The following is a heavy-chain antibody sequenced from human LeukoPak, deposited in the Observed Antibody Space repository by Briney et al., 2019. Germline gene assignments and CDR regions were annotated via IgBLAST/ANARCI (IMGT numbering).Heavy chain of an antibody. V-gene: IGHV4-34*01. CDR3: ARAVLRYFDWLLAYNWFDP. D-gene: IGHD3-9*01. CDR1: GGSFSGYH. Sequence: SETLSLTCAVYGGSFSGYHWSWIRQPPGKGLEWIGEINHSGSTNYNPSLKSRVTISVDTSKNQFSLKLSSVTAADTAVYYCARAVLRYFDWLLAYNWFDPWGQGTLVTVSS. J-gene: IGHJ5*02. CDR2: INHSGST.